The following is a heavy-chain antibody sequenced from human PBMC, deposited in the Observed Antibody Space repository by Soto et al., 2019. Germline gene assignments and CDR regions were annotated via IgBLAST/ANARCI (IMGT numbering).Heavy chain of an antibody. CDR1: GFSISDYG. CDR2: ISYDGSNT. D-gene: IGHD1-26*01. CDR3: AKGAGDRLSLGMDV. V-gene: IGHV3-30*18. Sequence: QVQLLESGGGVVQPGWSLRLSCAASGFSISDYGMEWVRQAPGKGLEWVALISYDGSNTYYADSVKGRFTISRDNSKDTLFLQMTGLRREDTAVYYCAKGAGDRLSLGMDVWGQGTTVTGSS. J-gene: IGHJ6*02.